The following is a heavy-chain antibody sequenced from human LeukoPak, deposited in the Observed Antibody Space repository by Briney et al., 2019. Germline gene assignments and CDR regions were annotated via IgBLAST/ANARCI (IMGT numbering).Heavy chain of an antibody. Sequence: PGGSLRLSCAASGFTFSNYAMSWVRQAPGKGLEWVSAISGSDGSTYYADSVKGRFTISRDNSKNTLYLQMNSLRAEDTAVYYCVRRGNRWGDYWGQGTLVTVSS. CDR3: VRRGNRWGDY. V-gene: IGHV3-23*01. CDR2: ISGSDGST. CDR1: GFTFSNYA. D-gene: IGHD3-16*01. J-gene: IGHJ4*02.